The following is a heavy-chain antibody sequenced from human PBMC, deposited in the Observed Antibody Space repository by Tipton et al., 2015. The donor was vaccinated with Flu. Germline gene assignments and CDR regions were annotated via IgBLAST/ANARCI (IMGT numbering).Heavy chain of an antibody. CDR3: ARGEHWSLMGNWFDP. J-gene: IGHJ5*02. CDR1: GFTFSNYW. V-gene: IGHV3-7*01. Sequence: SLRLSCAASGFTFSNYWMSWVRQAPGQGLECVANIKQDGSDKYYVDSVKGRFTISRDNAKNSLYLQMSSLRDEDTAIYYCARGEHWSLMGNWFDPWGQGTLVTVSS. CDR2: IKQDGSDK. D-gene: IGHD2-8*01.